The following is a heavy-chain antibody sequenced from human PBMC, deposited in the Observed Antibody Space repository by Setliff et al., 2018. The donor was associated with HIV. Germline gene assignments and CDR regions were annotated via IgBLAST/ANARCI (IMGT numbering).Heavy chain of an antibody. J-gene: IGHJ4*02. D-gene: IGHD1-1*01. CDR3: ARAEGDAYNSLPYFDS. CDR2: VYPTGSI. CDR1: GGSMSRFY. Sequence: SETLSLTCTVSGGSMSRFYWTWTRQPPGKGLEWIGFVYPTGSINYSPSFRGRLTISLDTSENQFSLHLTSVTAADTAVYYCARAEGDAYNSLPYFDSWGPGALVTVSS. V-gene: IGHV4-59*01.